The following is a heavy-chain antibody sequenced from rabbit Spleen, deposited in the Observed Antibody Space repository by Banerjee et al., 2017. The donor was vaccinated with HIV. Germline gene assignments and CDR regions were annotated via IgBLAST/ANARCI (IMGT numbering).Heavy chain of an antibody. Sequence: QQLVESGGGLVKPGASLTLTCTASEFDLSSRYYMCWVRQAPGKGLEWIACIDTGSSGFTYFATWAKGRFTCSKTSSTTVTLQLNSLTAADTATYVCARDSGTSFSSYGMDLWGPGTLVTVS. CDR3: ARDSGTSFSSYGMDL. J-gene: IGHJ6*01. D-gene: IGHD8-1*01. V-gene: IGHV1S40*01. CDR2: IDTGSSGFT. CDR1: EFDLSSRYY.